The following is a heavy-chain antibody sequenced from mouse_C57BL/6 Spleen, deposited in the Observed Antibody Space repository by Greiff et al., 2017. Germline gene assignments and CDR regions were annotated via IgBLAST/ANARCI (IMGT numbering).Heavy chain of an antibody. D-gene: IGHD1-1*01. CDR3: ARNKGDYGTSYYAMDY. CDR2: IWSGGST. J-gene: IGHJ4*01. CDR1: GFSLTSYG. V-gene: IGHV2-2*01. Sequence: QVQLQQSGPGLVQPSQCLSISCTASGFSLTSYGVHWVRQSPGKGLEWLGVIWSGGSTDYNAAFISRLSISKDNSKSQVFFKMNSLRAGDTAIYYCARNKGDYGTSYYAMDYWGQGTSVTVSS.